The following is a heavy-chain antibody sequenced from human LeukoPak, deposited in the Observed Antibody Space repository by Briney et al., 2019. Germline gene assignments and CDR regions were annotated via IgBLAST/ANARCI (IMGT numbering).Heavy chain of an antibody. J-gene: IGHJ4*02. D-gene: IGHD5-12*01. V-gene: IGHV3-30*04. Sequence: PGRSLRLSCIASGFTFRNYAMHWVRHTPDKGLEWVAVISYDGSNKYYADSVKGRFTISRDNSKNTLYLQMNSLRAEDTAVYYCARGAPDIVATIQVDYWGQGTLVTVSS. CDR2: ISYDGSNK. CDR1: GFTFRNYA. CDR3: ARGAPDIVATIQVDY.